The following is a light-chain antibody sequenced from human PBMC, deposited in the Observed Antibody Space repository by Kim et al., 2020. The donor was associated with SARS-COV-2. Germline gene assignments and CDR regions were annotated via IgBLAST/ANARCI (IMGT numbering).Light chain of an antibody. CDR2: RDN. Sequence: VARGQTARIPCGGDSIGRKNVHRYQQKPGQAPVLVIYRDNNRPSGIPERFSGSNSGNTATLTISRAQAGDEADYYCQVWVSTTNVFGTGTKVTVL. V-gene: IGLV3-9*01. CDR3: QVWVSTTNV. J-gene: IGLJ1*01. CDR1: SIGRKN.